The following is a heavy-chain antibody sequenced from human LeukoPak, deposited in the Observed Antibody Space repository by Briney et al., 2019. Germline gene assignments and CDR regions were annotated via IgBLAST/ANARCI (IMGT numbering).Heavy chain of an antibody. CDR3: AKELDTGYDFWSGYYYFDY. CDR2: ISSSSSYI. Sequence: GGSLRLSCAASEFTFSSYTMNWVRQAPGKGLEWVSSISSSSSYIYYADSVKGRFTISRDNAKNSLYLQMNSLRAEDTAVYYCAKELDTGYDFWSGYYYFDYWGQGTLVTVSS. D-gene: IGHD3-3*01. J-gene: IGHJ4*02. CDR1: EFTFSSYT. V-gene: IGHV3-21*01.